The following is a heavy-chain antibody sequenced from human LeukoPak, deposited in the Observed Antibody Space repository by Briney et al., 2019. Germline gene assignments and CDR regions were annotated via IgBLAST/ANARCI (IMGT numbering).Heavy chain of an antibody. V-gene: IGHV4-34*01. D-gene: IGHD1-26*01. CDR1: GGSFSGYY. J-gene: IGHJ3*02. CDR2: INHSGST. CDR3: AKDQAPYSGSSDDAFDI. Sequence: SETLSLTCAVYGGSFSGYYWSWIRQPPGKGLEWIGEINHSGSTNYNPSLKSRVTISVDTSKNQFSLRLNSVTAADTAVYYCAKDQAPYSGSSDDAFDIWGQGTMVTVSS.